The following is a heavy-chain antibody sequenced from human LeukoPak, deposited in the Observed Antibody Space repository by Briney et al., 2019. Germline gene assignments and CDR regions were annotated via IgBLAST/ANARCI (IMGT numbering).Heavy chain of an antibody. CDR2: INPNSGGT. D-gene: IGHD3-10*01. CDR3: ARGLIWFGELSFDY. J-gene: IGHJ4*02. Sequence: ASVKVSCKASGYTFTGYYMHWVRQAPGQGLEWMGWINPNSGGTNFAQKFQGRVTMTRDTSISTAYMELSRPRSDDTAVYYCARGLIWFGELSFDYWGQGTLVTVSS. V-gene: IGHV1-2*02. CDR1: GYTFTGYY.